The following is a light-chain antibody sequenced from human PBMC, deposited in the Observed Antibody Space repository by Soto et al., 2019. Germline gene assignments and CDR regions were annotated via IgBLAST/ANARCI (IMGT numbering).Light chain of an antibody. V-gene: IGKV3-20*01. CDR1: QSVSSSY. CDR3: QQYGNAPFT. J-gene: IGKJ3*01. Sequence: EIVLTQSPGTLSLSPGERATLSCRASQSVSSSYLAWYQQKPGQAPRLLIYGASSRATGIPDRFSGSGSGKDFTLTISRLEPEDFAFYYCQQYGNAPFTFGPGTKVDIK. CDR2: GAS.